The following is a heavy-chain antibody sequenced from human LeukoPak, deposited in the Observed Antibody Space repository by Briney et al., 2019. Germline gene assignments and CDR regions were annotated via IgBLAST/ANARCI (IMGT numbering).Heavy chain of an antibody. CDR3: ARYRGCSGGSCYSRPYYFDY. J-gene: IGHJ4*02. V-gene: IGHV1-18*01. CDR2: ISAYNGNT. CDR1: GYTFTSYG. D-gene: IGHD2-15*01. Sequence: GASVKVSCKASGYTFTSYGISWVRQAPGQGLEWMGWISAYNGNTNYAQKLQGRVTMTTDTSTSTAYMELRSLRSDDTAVYYCARYRGCSGGSCYSRPYYFDYWGQGTLVTVSS.